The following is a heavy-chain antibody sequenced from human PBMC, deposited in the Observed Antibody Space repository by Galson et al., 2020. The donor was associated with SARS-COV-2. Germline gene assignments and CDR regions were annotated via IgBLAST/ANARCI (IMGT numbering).Heavy chain of an antibody. D-gene: IGHD2-2*02. CDR1: GFTFSNAW. Sequence: GESLKISCAASGFTFSNAWMSWVRQAPGKGLEWVGRIKSKTDGGTTDYAAPVKGRFTISRDDSKNTLYLQMNSLKTEDTAVYYCTTPLPNIDGSGTSCYSVGLPGQGLYYYYYGMDVWGQGTTVTVSS. CDR2: IKSKTDGGTT. V-gene: IGHV3-15*01. CDR3: TTPLPNIDGSGTSCYSVGLPGQGLYYYYYGMDV. J-gene: IGHJ6*02.